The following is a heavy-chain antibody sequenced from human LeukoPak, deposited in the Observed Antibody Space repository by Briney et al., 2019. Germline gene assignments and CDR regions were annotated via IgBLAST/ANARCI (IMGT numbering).Heavy chain of an antibody. D-gene: IGHD3-22*01. J-gene: IGHJ3*02. CDR2: ISAYNGNT. CDR3: ARDSGGYTPI. Sequence: GASVKVSRKASGYTFVSYGISWVRQASGQGPEWMGWISAYNGNTKYAQNLQGRVTMTTDTSTSTAYMELRSLRSDDTAVYYCARDSGGYTPIWGQGTMVTVSS. V-gene: IGHV1-18*01. CDR1: GYTFVSYG.